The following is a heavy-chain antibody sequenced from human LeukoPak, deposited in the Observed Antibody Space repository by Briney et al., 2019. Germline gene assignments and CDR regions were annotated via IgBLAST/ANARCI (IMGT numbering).Heavy chain of an antibody. J-gene: IGHJ4*02. CDR3: ARAARFTYYYDSSGYYYTY. CDR2: INHSGST. CDR1: GGSFSGYY. V-gene: IGHV4-34*01. D-gene: IGHD3-22*01. Sequence: SETLSLTCAVYGGSFSGYYWSWIRQPPGKGLEWIGEINHSGSTNYNPSLKSRVTISVDTSKNQFSLKLSPVTAADTAVYYCARAARFTYYYDSSGYYYTYWGRGTLVTVSS.